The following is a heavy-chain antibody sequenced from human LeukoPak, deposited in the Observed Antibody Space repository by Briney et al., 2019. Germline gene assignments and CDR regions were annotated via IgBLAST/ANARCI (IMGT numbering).Heavy chain of an antibody. D-gene: IGHD1-1*01. J-gene: IGHJ4*02. V-gene: IGHV3-23*01. CDR2: ISGSGGST. CDR1: GFTFSSYA. Sequence: GGSLRLSCAASGFTFSSYAMSWVRQAPGKGLEWVSAISGSGGSTYYADSVKGRFTISRDNSKNSLYLQMNSLRAEDTAVYYCANSPPGTTGPIDYWGQGTLVTVSS. CDR3: ANSPPGTTGPIDY.